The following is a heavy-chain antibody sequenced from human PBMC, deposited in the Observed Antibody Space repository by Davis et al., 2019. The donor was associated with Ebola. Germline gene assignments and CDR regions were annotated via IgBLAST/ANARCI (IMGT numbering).Heavy chain of an antibody. D-gene: IGHD6-19*01. CDR3: ARVSYTNGLYYFDY. Sequence: GESLKISCAASGFTFSNAWMSWVRQAPGKGLEWVANIKQDGSEKYYVDSVKGRFTISRDNAKNSLYLQLNSLRAEDTAVYYCARVSYTNGLYYFDYWGQGTLVTVSS. CDR2: IKQDGSEK. J-gene: IGHJ4*02. V-gene: IGHV3-7*01. CDR1: GFTFSNAW.